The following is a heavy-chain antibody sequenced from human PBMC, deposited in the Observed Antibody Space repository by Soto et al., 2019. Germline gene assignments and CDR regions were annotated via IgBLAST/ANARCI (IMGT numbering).Heavy chain of an antibody. V-gene: IGHV4-59*08. J-gene: IGHJ6*03. Sequence: PSETLSLTCTVSGGSISSYYWSWIRQPPGKGLEWIGYIYYSGSTNYNPSLKSRVTISVDTSKNQFSLKLSSVTAADTAVYYCARRGCSSTSCPGLYYYYYYMDVWGKGNTVTVSS. CDR2: IYYSGST. CDR1: GGSISSYY. D-gene: IGHD2-2*01. CDR3: ARRGCSSTSCPGLYYYYYYMDV.